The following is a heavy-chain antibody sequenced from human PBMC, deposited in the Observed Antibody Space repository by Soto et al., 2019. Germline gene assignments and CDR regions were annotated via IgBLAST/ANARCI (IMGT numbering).Heavy chain of an antibody. Sequence: GGSLRLSFAASGFTFSSYSMNWVRQAPGKGLEWVSYISSGSSIYYADSVKGRFTISRDNAKNSLYLQMNSLRDEDTAVYYCARDLGYGLFDYWGQGTLVTVSS. D-gene: IGHD5-18*01. J-gene: IGHJ4*02. CDR1: GFTFSSYS. CDR2: ISSGSSI. CDR3: ARDLGYGLFDY. V-gene: IGHV3-48*02.